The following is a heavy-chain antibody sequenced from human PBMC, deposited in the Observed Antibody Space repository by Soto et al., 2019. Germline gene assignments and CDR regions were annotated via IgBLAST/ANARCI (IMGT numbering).Heavy chain of an antibody. CDR2: IYTSGST. V-gene: IGHV4-4*07. CDR1: GGSISSYS. CDR3: ARDNLGITIFGVVTEYYYYGMDV. D-gene: IGHD3-3*01. J-gene: IGHJ6*02. Sequence: SESLSLTCTVSGGSISSYSWSWIRQPAGKGLEWIGRIYTSGSTNYNPSLKSRVTMSVDTSKNQFSLKLSSVTAADTTVYYCARDNLGITIFGVVTEYYYYGMDVWGQGTTVTVSS.